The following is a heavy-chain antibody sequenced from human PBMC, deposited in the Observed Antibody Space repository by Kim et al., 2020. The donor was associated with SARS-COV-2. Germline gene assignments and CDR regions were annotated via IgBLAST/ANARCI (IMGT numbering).Heavy chain of an antibody. J-gene: IGHJ5*02. CDR3: ARDLGFLEWLNWFDP. Sequence: ASVKVSCKASGYTFTSYDINWVRQATGQGLEWMGWMNPNSGNTGYAQKFQGRVTMTRNTSISTAYMELSSLRSEETAVYYCARDLGFLEWLNWFDPWGQGTLVTVSS. V-gene: IGHV1-8*01. CDR1: GYTFTSYD. CDR2: MNPNSGNT. D-gene: IGHD3-3*01.